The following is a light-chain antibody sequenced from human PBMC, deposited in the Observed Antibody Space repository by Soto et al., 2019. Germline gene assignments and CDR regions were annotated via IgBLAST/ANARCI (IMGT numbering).Light chain of an antibody. J-gene: IGKJ1*01. V-gene: IGKV1-8*01. Sequence: AIRMPQSPSSLSASAGDRVTISCRASQGISSYLAWYQKKPGKAPKLLIYAASTLQSGVPSRFSGSGSGTDFTLTISSLQPEHFATYYCQQSYNTPQTFGQGTKVDIK. CDR1: QGISSY. CDR2: AAS. CDR3: QQSYNTPQT.